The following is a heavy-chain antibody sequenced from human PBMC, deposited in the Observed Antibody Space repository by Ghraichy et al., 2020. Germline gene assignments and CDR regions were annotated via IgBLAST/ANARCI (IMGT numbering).Heavy chain of an antibody. Sequence: SETLSLTCTVSGGSISSSSYYWGWIRQPPGKGLEWIGSIYYSGSTYYNPSLKSRVTISVDTSKNQFSLKLSSVTAADTAVYYCARRLWFREDPNWFDPWGQGTLVTVSS. CDR1: GGSISSSSYY. CDR3: ARRLWFREDPNWFDP. CDR2: IYYSGST. J-gene: IGHJ5*02. D-gene: IGHD3-10*01. V-gene: IGHV4-39*01.